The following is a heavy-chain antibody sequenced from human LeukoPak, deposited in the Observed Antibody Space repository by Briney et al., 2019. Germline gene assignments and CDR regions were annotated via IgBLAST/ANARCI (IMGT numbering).Heavy chain of an antibody. CDR2: IYGSGNT. V-gene: IGHV4-59*08. D-gene: IGHD3-10*01. Sequence: PSETLSLTCTVSGGSISGWYWSWIRQPPGKGLEWIGYIYGSGNTNYNPSLKSRVTMSIDTSKNQFSLKLSSVTAADTAVYYCARLGGRFDYWGQGTLVTVSS. CDR3: ARLGGRFDY. J-gene: IGHJ4*02. CDR1: GGSISGWY.